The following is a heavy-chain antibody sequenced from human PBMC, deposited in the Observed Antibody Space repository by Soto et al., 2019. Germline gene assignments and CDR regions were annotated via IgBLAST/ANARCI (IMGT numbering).Heavy chain of an antibody. CDR1: GGTFSSYA. V-gene: IGHV1-69*06. J-gene: IGHJ3*02. CDR3: ARPDYGDYYYAFDI. D-gene: IGHD4-17*01. CDR2: IIPIFGTA. Sequence: QVQLVQSGAEVKKPGSSVKVSCKASGGTFSSYAISWVRQAPGQGLEWMGGIIPIFGTANYAEKFQGRVTITAYKSTSTAYMELSSLISEDTAVYYCARPDYGDYYYAFDIWGQGTMVTVSS.